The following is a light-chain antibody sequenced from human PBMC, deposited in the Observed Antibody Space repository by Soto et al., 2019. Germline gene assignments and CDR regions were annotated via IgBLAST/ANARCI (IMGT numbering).Light chain of an antibody. CDR2: DVS. Sequence: QSVRTQPRSVSGSPGQSVSISCTVTSSDVGGYNYVFWYQQHAGKAPKLSIYDVSKLPSGVPDRFSVSMSGYTACLTICVLEAWEEADYYWCSCAGSSTWVFGGGTRQTVL. J-gene: IGLJ3*02. CDR1: SSDVGGYNY. CDR3: CSCAGSSTWV. V-gene: IGLV2-11*01.